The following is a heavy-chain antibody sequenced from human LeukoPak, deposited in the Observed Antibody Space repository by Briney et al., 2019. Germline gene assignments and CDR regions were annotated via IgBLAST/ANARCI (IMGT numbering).Heavy chain of an antibody. CDR1: GGSISSSHYY. J-gene: IGHJ6*03. Sequence: SETLSLTCTVSGGSISSSHYYWGWIRQTPGKGLEWIGTTYYSGTTYYNPSLESRATISEDTSKNQFSLTLRSVTAADTAVYYCARQISDYYYYYIDVWGKGTTVTVSS. D-gene: IGHD3-10*01. CDR2: TYYSGTT. CDR3: ARQISDYYYYYIDV. V-gene: IGHV4-39*01.